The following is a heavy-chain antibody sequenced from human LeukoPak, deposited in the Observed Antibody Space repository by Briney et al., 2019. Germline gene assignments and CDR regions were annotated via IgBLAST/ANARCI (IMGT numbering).Heavy chain of an antibody. Sequence: PGGSLRLSCAASGFPFSSYFMNWVRQAPGKGLEWVSSISGSSSYIYDADSVKGRFTISRDNAKNSLYLQMNSLRAEDTAVYYCARGDSPQQEYSSSWYLFRPYYFDYWGQGTLVTVSS. CDR2: ISGSSSYI. CDR3: ARGDSPQQEYSSSWYLFRPYYFDY. V-gene: IGHV3-21*01. CDR1: GFPFSSYF. J-gene: IGHJ4*02. D-gene: IGHD6-13*01.